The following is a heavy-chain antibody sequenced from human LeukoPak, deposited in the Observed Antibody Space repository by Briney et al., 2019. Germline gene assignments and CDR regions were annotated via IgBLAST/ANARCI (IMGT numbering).Heavy chain of an antibody. D-gene: IGHD3-22*01. V-gene: IGHV1-46*01. CDR1: GYTFTSYY. J-gene: IGHJ6*02. CDR2: INPSGGST. Sequence: ASVKVSCKASGYTFTSYYMHWVRQAPGQGPEWMGIINPSGGSTSYAQKFQGRVTMTRDTSTSTVYMELSSLRSEDTAVYYCAREGGDSSGYQDPTHDYYYGMDVWGQGTTVTVSS. CDR3: AREGGDSSGYQDPTHDYYYGMDV.